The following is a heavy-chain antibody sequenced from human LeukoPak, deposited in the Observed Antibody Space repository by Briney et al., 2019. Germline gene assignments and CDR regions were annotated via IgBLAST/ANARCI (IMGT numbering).Heavy chain of an antibody. V-gene: IGHV4-39*07. CDR3: ARGYSYGSYSDY. CDR2: IYYSGST. J-gene: IGHJ4*02. CDR1: GGSISSSSYY. Sequence: KASETLSLTCTVSGGSISSSSYYWGWIRQPPGKGLEWIGSIYYSGSTYYNPSLKSRVTISVDTSKKQFSLKLSSVTAADTAVYYCARGYSYGSYSDYWGRGTLVTVSS. D-gene: IGHD5-18*01.